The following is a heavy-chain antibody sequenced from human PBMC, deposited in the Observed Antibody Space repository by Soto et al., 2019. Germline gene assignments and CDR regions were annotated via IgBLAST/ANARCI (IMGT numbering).Heavy chain of an antibody. Sequence: SETLSLTCTVSGGSVSSGSYYWSWIRQPPGKGLEWIGYIYYSGSTNYNPSLKSRVTISVDTSKNQFSLKLSSVTAADTAVYYCAREVWFGELYYYGMDVWGQGTTVTVSS. D-gene: IGHD3-10*01. CDR3: AREVWFGELYYYGMDV. V-gene: IGHV4-61*01. CDR2: IYYSGST. CDR1: GGSVSSGSYY. J-gene: IGHJ6*02.